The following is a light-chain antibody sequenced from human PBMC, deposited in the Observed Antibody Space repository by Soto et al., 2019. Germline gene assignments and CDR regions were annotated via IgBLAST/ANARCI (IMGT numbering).Light chain of an antibody. Sequence: QSVLTQPPSVSGAPGQRVTISCTGSSSNIGAGYDVHWYQQLPGTAPKLLIYGNSNRPSGVPDRFSGSNSGTSASLAITGLQDDDEADYYCQSYDSSLSGVIFGGGTKLTVL. V-gene: IGLV1-40*01. CDR2: GNS. J-gene: IGLJ2*01. CDR3: QSYDSSLSGVI. CDR1: SSNIGAGYD.